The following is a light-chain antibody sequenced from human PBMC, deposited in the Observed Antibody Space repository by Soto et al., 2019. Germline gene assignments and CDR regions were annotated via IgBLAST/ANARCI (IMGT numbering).Light chain of an antibody. V-gene: IGKV3-20*01. CDR1: QSVSNNY. Sequence: EIVFTHSPGTLSLSPGERATLSFRAIQSVSNNYLAWYQQKPGQAPRLLIYGASSRATGIPDRFSGSGSGTDFTLTISRLEPEDFAVYYCQQYGSSPPITFGQGTRLEI. CDR3: QQYGSSPPIT. J-gene: IGKJ5*01. CDR2: GAS.